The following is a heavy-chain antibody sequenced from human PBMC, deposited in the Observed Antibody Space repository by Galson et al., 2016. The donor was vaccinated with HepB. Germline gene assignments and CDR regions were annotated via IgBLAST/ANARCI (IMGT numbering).Heavy chain of an antibody. D-gene: IGHD6-19*01. J-gene: IGHJ3*02. CDR2: ISSRTI. CDR1: GFTFSKHS. V-gene: IGHV3-48*01. CDR3: ARDPIAVAGNNGFDI. Sequence: SLRLSCAASGFTFSKHSMNWVRQAPGKGLEWISYISSRTIYYADSVRVRFTIPRDNAKNSLYLEMSSLRAEDTAVYYCARDPIAVAGNNGFDIWGQGTMVTVSS.